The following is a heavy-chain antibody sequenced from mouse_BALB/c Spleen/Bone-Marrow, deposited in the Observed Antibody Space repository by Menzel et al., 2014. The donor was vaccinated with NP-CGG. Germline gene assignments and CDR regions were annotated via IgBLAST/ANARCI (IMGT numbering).Heavy chain of an antibody. D-gene: IGHD1-1*01. CDR2: ISSGSSTI. Sequence: DVQLVESGGGLVQPGGSRKLSCAASGFTFSSFAMHWVRQAPEKGPEWVAYISSGSSTIYYADTVMGRFTISRDNPKNTLFLQMTSLRSEDTAMYYCARSGSSSGYFDYWGQGTTLTVSS. CDR1: GFTFSSFA. J-gene: IGHJ2*01. V-gene: IGHV5-17*02. CDR3: ARSGSSSGYFDY.